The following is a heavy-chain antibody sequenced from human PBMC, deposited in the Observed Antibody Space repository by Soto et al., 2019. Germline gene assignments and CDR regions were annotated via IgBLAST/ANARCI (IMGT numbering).Heavy chain of an antibody. CDR2: IFYSGSS. V-gene: IGHV4-59*01. D-gene: IGHD6-6*01. Sequence: SETLSLTCTVSGDSISSYYWSWIRQPPGKGLEWIGYIFYSGSSNYNPSLKSRVTISVDTSKNQFSLKLSSVTAADTAVYYCARLNGDSSSSGPFDYWGQGTLVTVSS. CDR1: GDSISSYY. CDR3: ARLNGDSSSSGPFDY. J-gene: IGHJ4*02.